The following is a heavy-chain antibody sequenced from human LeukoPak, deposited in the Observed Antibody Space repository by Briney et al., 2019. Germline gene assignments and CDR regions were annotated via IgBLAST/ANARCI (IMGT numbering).Heavy chain of an antibody. CDR1: GASISGYY. J-gene: IGHJ4*02. V-gene: IGHV4-59*01. CDR3: ARLRDSNNWYAVDY. Sequence: SETLSLTCTVSGASISGYYWNWIRQPPGKGLEWIGHIYYTGSSYYNPSLKSRVTISVDMSKNQFSLKLNSVTAADTAVYYCARLRDSNNWYAVDYWGQGTLVTVSS. CDR2: IYYTGSS. D-gene: IGHD6-13*01.